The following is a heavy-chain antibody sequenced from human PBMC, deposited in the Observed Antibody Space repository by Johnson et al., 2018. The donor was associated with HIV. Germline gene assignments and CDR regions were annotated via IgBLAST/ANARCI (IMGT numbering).Heavy chain of an antibody. V-gene: IGHV3-30*19. CDR2: ISYDGSNK. Sequence: QVQLVESGGDVVQPGRSLRLSCVASGFSFSTYGMHWVRQAPGKGLEWVANISYDGSNKYYADSVKGRFTISRDNSKNTLYLQMNSLRAEDTAVYYCARGSMVRGVIHAFDIWGHGTMVTVSS. CDR3: ARGSMVRGVIHAFDI. J-gene: IGHJ3*02. D-gene: IGHD3-10*01. CDR1: GFSFSTYG.